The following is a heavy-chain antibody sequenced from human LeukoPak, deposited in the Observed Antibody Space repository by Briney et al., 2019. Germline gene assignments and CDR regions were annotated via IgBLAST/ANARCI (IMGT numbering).Heavy chain of an antibody. CDR3: ARQPDDFSGWNNGQDFFDY. D-gene: IGHD6-19*01. V-gene: IGHV3-74*01. CDR2: INSDGSST. CDR1: GFTFSTYW. J-gene: IGHJ4*02. Sequence: GGSLRLSCAASGFTFSTYWMHWVRQAPGTGLVWVSLINSDGSSTNYADSVKGRFTISRDNAKNTLYLQMNSLRAEDTAVHYCARQPDDFSGWNNGQDFFDYWGQGTLVTVSS.